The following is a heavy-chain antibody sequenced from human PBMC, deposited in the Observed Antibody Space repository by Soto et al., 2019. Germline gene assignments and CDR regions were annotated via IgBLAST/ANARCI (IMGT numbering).Heavy chain of an antibody. D-gene: IGHD1-20*01. CDR3: ASDNWNYYYYGMDV. J-gene: IGHJ6*02. CDR2: ISAYNGNT. Sequence: QVQLVQSGAEVKKPGASVKVSCKASGYTFTSYGISWVRQAPGQGLEWMGWISAYNGNTNYAQKLQGRVTMTTDTFXSTADMELRSLRSDDTAVYYCASDNWNYYYYGMDVWGQGTTVTVSS. CDR1: GYTFTSYG. V-gene: IGHV1-18*01.